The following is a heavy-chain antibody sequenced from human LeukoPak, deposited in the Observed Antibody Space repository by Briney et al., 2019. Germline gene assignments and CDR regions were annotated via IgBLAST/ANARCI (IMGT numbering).Heavy chain of an antibody. CDR1: GFTVSSNY. CDR3: ARDSLTVHAFDI. Sequence: GGSLRLSCAVSGFTVSSNYMSWVRQAPGKGLEWVSVIYSGGSTYYADSVKGRFTISRDNSKNTLYLQMNSLRAEDTAVYYCARDSLTVHAFDIWGQGTMVTVSS. CDR2: IYSGGST. V-gene: IGHV3-66*02. J-gene: IGHJ3*02. D-gene: IGHD3-22*01.